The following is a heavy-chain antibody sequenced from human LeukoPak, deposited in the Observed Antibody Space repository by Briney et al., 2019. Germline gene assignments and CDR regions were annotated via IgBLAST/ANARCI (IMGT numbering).Heavy chain of an antibody. V-gene: IGHV4-4*07. CDR1: GASISSYY. CDR3: ARALALVGAGAFDI. Sequence: PSETLTLTCTVSGASISSYYWSWIRQPAGTGLEWIGRIYTIGSTNYNPSLKSRVTMSVDTSKNQFSLKLSSVTAADTAVYYCARALALVGAGAFDIWGQGTMVTVSS. J-gene: IGHJ3*02. D-gene: IGHD1-26*01. CDR2: IYTIGST.